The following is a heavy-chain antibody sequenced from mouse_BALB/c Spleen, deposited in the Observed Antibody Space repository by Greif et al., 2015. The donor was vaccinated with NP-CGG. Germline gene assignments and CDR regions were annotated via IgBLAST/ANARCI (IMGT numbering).Heavy chain of an antibody. J-gene: IGHJ4*01. V-gene: IGHV1S81*02. CDR3: TRAGSYAMDY. Sequence: QVQLQQSGAELVKPGASVKLSCKASGYTFTSYYMYWVKQRPGQGLEWIGEINPSNGGTNFNEKFKSKATLTVDKSSSTAYMQLSSLTSEDSAVYYCTRAGSYAMDYWGQGTSVTVSS. CDR1: GYTFTSYY. D-gene: IGHD4-1*01. CDR2: INPSNGGT.